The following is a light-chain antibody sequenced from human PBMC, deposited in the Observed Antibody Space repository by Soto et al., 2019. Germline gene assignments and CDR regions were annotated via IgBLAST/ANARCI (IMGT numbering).Light chain of an antibody. CDR2: AAS. J-gene: IGKJ1*01. V-gene: IGKV1-27*01. CDR3: QKYDSVPQT. Sequence: DIQMTQSPSSLSASVGDRVTITCRASQAISYYLAWYQQKPGKVPKLLIYAASTLQSGVPSRFSGSRSGTEFTLTISSLQPEDVATYYCQKYDSVPQTFGQWTKVEIQ. CDR1: QAISYY.